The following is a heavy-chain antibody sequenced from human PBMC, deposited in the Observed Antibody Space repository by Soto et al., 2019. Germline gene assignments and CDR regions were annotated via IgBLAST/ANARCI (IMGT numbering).Heavy chain of an antibody. Sequence: SLRLSCAASGFTFSSYGMHWVRQAPGKGLEWVAVISYDGSNKYYADSVKGRFTISRDNSKNTLYLQMNSLRAEDTAVYYCAKDLRVEVGATFYYYYGMDVWGQGTTVTVSS. CDR3: AKDLRVEVGATFYYYYGMDV. V-gene: IGHV3-30*18. CDR1: GFTFSSYG. J-gene: IGHJ6*02. CDR2: ISYDGSNK. D-gene: IGHD1-26*01.